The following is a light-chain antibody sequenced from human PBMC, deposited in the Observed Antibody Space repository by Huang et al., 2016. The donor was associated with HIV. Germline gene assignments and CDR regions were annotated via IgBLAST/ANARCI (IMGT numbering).Light chain of an antibody. Sequence: EIVMTQSPATLSVSPGERATLSCRASQTVSSNLAWYQQKPGQAPRLLIYAAATRATDIPARFSGSGCGTEFTLTISSLQSEDVAVYYCQRYRVWPPVYTFGQGTKLEIK. CDR2: AAA. J-gene: IGKJ2*01. CDR3: QRYRVWPPVYT. V-gene: IGKV3-15*01. CDR1: QTVSSN.